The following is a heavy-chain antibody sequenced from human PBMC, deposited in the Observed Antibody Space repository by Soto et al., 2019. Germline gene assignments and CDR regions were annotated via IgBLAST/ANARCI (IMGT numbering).Heavy chain of an antibody. Sequence: SETLSLTCAVSGYSISSGYYWGWIRQPPGKGLEWIGSIYHSGSTYYNPSLKSRVTISVDTSKNQFSLKLSSVTAADTAVYYCASVSYDFGNWFDPWGQGTLVTVSS. D-gene: IGHD3-3*01. CDR1: GYSISSGYY. J-gene: IGHJ5*02. CDR3: ASVSYDFGNWFDP. V-gene: IGHV4-38-2*01. CDR2: IYHSGST.